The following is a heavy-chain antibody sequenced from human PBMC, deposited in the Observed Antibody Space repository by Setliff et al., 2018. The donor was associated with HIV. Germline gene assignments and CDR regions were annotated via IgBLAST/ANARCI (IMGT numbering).Heavy chain of an antibody. V-gene: IGHV4-34*01. CDR2: ITDDGTA. CDR3: ARGRSCESDWCWLYYNYYYVMDV. CDR1: GGSLTNYY. J-gene: IGHJ6*02. Sequence: TSETLSLTCAVYGGSLTNYYWSWIRQSPGKGLEWIGEITDDGTATYTSSLKSRVTISLDTSKKQLSLKVTSVTAADTALYYCARGRSCESDWCWLYYNYYYVMDVWAQGTAVTVSS. D-gene: IGHD2-8*01.